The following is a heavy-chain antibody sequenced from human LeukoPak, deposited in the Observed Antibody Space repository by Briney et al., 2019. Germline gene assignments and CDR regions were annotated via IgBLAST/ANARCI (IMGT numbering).Heavy chain of an antibody. J-gene: IGHJ4*02. Sequence: GGSLRLSCAASGFTFSSYSMNWVRQAPGKGLEWVSSISSSYIYYADSVKGRFTISRDNAKNSLYLQMNSLRAEDTAVYYCARDFRSGRNWGQGTLVTVSS. V-gene: IGHV3-21*01. CDR2: ISSSYI. D-gene: IGHD6-19*01. CDR3: ARDFRSGRN. CDR1: GFTFSSYS.